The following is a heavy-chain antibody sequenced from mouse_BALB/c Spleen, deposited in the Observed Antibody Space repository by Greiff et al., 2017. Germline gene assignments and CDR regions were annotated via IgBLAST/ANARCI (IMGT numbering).Heavy chain of an antibody. CDR2: IYPGDGDT. CDR3: ASDSSGYWFAY. J-gene: IGHJ3*01. CDR1: GYAFSSYW. D-gene: IGHD3-2*01. V-gene: IGHV1-80*01. Sequence: VQLQQSGAELVRPGSSVKISCKASGYAFSSYWMNWVKQRPGQGLEWIGQIYPGDGDTNYNGKFKGKATLTADKSSSTAYMQLSSLTSEDSAVYFCASDSSGYWFAYWGQGTLVTVSA.